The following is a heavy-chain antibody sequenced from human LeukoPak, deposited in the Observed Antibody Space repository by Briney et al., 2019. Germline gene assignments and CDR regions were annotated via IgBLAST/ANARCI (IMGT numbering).Heavy chain of an antibody. V-gene: IGHV1-69*04. Sequence: ASVKVSCKASGGTFSSYAISWARQAPGQGLEWMGRIIPILGIANYAQKFQGRVTMTTDTSTSTAYMELRSLRSDDTAVYYCARDQRQWLTPTGEFEYWGQGALVTVSS. D-gene: IGHD6-19*01. CDR1: GGTFSSYA. J-gene: IGHJ4*02. CDR3: ARDQRQWLTPTGEFEY. CDR2: IIPILGIA.